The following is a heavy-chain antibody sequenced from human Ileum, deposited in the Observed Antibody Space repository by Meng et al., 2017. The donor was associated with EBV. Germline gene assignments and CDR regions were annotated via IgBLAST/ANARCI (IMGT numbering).Heavy chain of an antibody. CDR1: GFSLPSIGVG. J-gene: IGHJ4*02. V-gene: IGHV2-5*01. CDR3: ARRPGSPSSRFDY. Sequence: QTPVHGSGSPLVQPTHSLTLTCSCLGFSLPSIGVGVGWIRHPPGKALEWLALIYWNDDKRYSPSLKSRLTVTRDTSKNQVVLTLTNVDPVDTATYYCARRPGSPSSRFDYWGQGTLVTVSS. CDR2: IYWNDDK. D-gene: IGHD6-6*01.